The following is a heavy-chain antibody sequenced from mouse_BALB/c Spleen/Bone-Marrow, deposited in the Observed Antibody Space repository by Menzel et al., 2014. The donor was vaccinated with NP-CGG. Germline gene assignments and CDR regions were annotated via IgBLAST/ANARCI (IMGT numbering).Heavy chain of an antibody. D-gene: IGHD2-4*01. CDR2: IVPANGNT. J-gene: IGHJ2*01. CDR3: ASYDYGYYFDY. CDR1: GFIIKDTY. V-gene: IGHV14-3*02. Sequence: VQLQQSGAELVKPGASVKLSCTTSGFIIKDTYMHWVKLRPEQGLEWIGRIVPANGNTKYAPKSQGKATITADTSSNTAYLQLSSLASEDTAVYFCASYDYGYYFDYWGQGTTLTVSS.